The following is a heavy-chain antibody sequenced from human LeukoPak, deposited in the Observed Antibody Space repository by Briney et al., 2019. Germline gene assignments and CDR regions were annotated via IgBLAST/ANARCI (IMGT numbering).Heavy chain of an antibody. CDR1: GFSLSTSGMC. Sequence: SGPTLVNPTQTLTLTCTFSGFSLSTSGMCVSWIRQPPGKALEWLARIDWDDDKYYRTSLKTRLTISKDTSKNQVVLTMTNMDPVDTATYYCARSITMVRGIENWFDPWGQGTLVTVSS. V-gene: IGHV2-70*11. J-gene: IGHJ5*02. D-gene: IGHD3-10*01. CDR3: ARSITMVRGIENWFDP. CDR2: IDWDDDK.